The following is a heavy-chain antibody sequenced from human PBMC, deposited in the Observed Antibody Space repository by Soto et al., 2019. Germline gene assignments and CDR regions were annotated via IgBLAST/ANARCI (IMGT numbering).Heavy chain of an antibody. V-gene: IGHV4-4*02. CDR1: GGSISSSNW. J-gene: IGHJ4*02. CDR2: IYHSGNT. CDR3: ARRWGAGRVDY. Sequence: QVQLQESGPGLVKPSGTLSLTCAVSGGSISSSNWWSWVRQPPGKGLEWIGEIYHSGNTNYNPSRKSRVTMAVDKSRNQFSLKLSSVTAADTAVYYCARRWGAGRVDYWGQGTLVTVSS. D-gene: IGHD1-26*01.